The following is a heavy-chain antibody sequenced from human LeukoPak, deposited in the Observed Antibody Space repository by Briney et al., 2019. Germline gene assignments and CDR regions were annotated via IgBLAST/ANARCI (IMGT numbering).Heavy chain of an antibody. CDR1: GFTVSNNY. CDR3: ARYPTHYYMDV. V-gene: IGHV3-53*01. Sequence: GGSLRLSCSASGFTVSNNYMSWVRQAPGKGLEWVSIIYSGGGTNYADSVKGRFTISRDNAKNSLYPQVNSLRAEDTAVYYCARYPTHYYMDVWGKGTTVTVSS. CDR2: IYSGGGT. J-gene: IGHJ6*03.